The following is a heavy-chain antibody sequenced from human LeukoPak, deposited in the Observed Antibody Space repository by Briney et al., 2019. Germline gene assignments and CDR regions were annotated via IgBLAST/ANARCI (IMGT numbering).Heavy chain of an antibody. J-gene: IGHJ4*02. CDR1: GYTFTGYY. CDR3: AREFYPYYFDY. V-gene: IGHV1-2*06. CDR2: INPNSGGT. Sequence: GASVKVSCKASGYTFTGYYIHWVRQAPGQGLEWMGRINPNSGGTNYAQKFQGRVTMTRDTSISTAYMELSRLRSDDTAVYCCAREFYPYYFDYWGQGTLVIVSS.